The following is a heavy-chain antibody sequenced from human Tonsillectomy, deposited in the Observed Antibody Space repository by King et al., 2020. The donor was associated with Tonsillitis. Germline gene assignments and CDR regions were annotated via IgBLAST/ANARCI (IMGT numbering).Heavy chain of an antibody. CDR3: AGAFNYYDSSGYLYYFDY. Sequence: VQLVESGTEVKKPGASVKVSCKGFGYTFTSYGISWVRQAPGQGPEWMGWINVYNGNTKYAQKFQGRVTMTTDTSTNTAYMELRSLRSDDTAIYYCAGAFNYYDSSGYLYYFDYWGQGTLVTVSS. D-gene: IGHD3-22*01. V-gene: IGHV1-18*04. J-gene: IGHJ4*02. CDR2: INVYNGNT. CDR1: GYTFTSYG.